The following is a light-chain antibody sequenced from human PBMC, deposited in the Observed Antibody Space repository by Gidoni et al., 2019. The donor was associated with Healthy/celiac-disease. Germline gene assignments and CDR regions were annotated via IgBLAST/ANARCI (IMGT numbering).Light chain of an antibody. V-gene: IGKV3-20*01. CDR1: QSVSSSY. CDR2: GAS. Sequence: IVLTQSPGTLSLSTGERATLSCRASQSVSSSYLDWYQQKPGQAPRLLIYGASSRATGTPDRFSGSGSGTDFTLTISRLEPEDFAVYYCQQYGSSLYTFGQGTKLEIK. J-gene: IGKJ2*01. CDR3: QQYGSSLYT.